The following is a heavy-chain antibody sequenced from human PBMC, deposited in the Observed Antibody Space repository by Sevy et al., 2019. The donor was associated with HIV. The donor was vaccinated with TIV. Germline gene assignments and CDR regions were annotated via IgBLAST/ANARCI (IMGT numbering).Heavy chain of an antibody. CDR2: ILHSGGT. CDR3: ARGLGMVRGDFDY. CDR1: GGSFDGYY. Sequence: SETLSLTCAVHGGSFDGYYWTWIRQPQPPGKGLEWIGEILHSGGTNYNPSLKSRVTISVDTSKNQFSLKMTCLTAADTAMYYCARGLGMVRGDFDYWAQGTLVTVSS. D-gene: IGHD3-10*01. J-gene: IGHJ4*02. V-gene: IGHV4-34*01.